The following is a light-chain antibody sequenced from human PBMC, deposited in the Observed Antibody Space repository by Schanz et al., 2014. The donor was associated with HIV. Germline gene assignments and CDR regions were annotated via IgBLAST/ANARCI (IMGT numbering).Light chain of an antibody. CDR3: QQYGSSPL. V-gene: IGKV3-20*01. Sequence: EIVMTQSPATLSVSPGERATLSCRASQSVGSDLAWYQQKPGQAPRLLIYGASSRATGIPDRFSGSGSGTDFTRTISRLEPEDFAVYYCQQYGSSPLFGQGTKVEIK. CDR2: GAS. J-gene: IGKJ1*01. CDR1: QSVGSD.